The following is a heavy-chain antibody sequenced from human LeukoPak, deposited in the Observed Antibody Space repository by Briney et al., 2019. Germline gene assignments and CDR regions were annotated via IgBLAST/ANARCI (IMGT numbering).Heavy chain of an antibody. J-gene: IGHJ5*02. CDR1: GFTFSSYE. Sequence: GGSLRLSCAASGFTFSSYEMNWVRQAPGKGLEWVSYISSSGSTIYYADSVKGRFSISRDKAKNSLYLQMNSLRAEDTAIYYCASLLVRPRDWFDPWGQGTLVTVSS. CDR3: ASLLVRPRDWFDP. CDR2: ISSSGSTI. V-gene: IGHV3-48*03. D-gene: IGHD3-10*01.